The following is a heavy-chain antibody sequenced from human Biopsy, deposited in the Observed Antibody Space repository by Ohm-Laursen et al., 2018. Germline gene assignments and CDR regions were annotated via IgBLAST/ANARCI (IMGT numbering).Heavy chain of an antibody. V-gene: IGHV4-4*07. J-gene: IGHJ4*02. Sequence: SETLSLTCTVSGGSLSSYSWSWIRQPAGKGLEWIGQIYTSGIANYNPSLKSRVTMSVDTSKNKFSLRLNSVTAADTAVYYCAREAGEHSLLGLDHWGQGTLVTVSS. CDR1: GGSLSSYS. D-gene: IGHD1/OR15-1a*01. CDR2: IYTSGIA. CDR3: AREAGEHSLLGLDH.